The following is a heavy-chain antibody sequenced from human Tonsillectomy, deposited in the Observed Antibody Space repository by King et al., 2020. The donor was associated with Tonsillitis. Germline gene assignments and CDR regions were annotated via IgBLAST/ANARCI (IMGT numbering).Heavy chain of an antibody. J-gene: IGHJ4*02. CDR3: ARGFHHDYGSGSYYTSYFDY. CDR2: VSSSSSII. Sequence: DVQLVESGGGLVQPGGSLRLSCAASGFTFSSYEMNWVRQAPGKGLEWVSYVSSSSSIIYYADSVKGRFTISRDNAKNSLYLQMNSLRAEDTAVYYCARGFHHDYGSGSYYTSYFDYWGQGTLVTVSS. D-gene: IGHD3-10*01. V-gene: IGHV3-48*03. CDR1: GFTFSSYE.